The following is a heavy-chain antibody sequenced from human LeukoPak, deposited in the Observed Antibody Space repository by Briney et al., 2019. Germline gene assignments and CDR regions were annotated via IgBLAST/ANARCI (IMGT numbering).Heavy chain of an antibody. Sequence: GGSLRLSCVASGFTFSSYAMHWVRQAPGKGLAGVAVISYDGSNKYYADSVKGRFTISRDNSKNTLYLQMNSLRAEDTAVYYCARESGQYGDYDIDYWGQGTLVTVSS. CDR1: GFTFSSYA. CDR2: ISYDGSNK. J-gene: IGHJ4*02. D-gene: IGHD4-17*01. V-gene: IGHV3-30*04. CDR3: ARESGQYGDYDIDY.